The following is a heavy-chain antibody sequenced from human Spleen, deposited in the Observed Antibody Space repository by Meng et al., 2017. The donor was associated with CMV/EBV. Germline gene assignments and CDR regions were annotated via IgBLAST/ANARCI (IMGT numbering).Heavy chain of an antibody. CDR3: ARDLYSWLPRGFDAFDI. CDR2: INPNSGGT. D-gene: IGHD5-12*01. CDR1: GYTFTSYG. Sequence: ASVKVSCKASGYTFTSYGISWVRQAPGQGLEWMGWINPNSGGTNYAQKFQGRVTMTRDTSISTAYMELSRLRSDDTAVYYCARDLYSWLPRGFDAFDIWGQGTMVTVSS. J-gene: IGHJ3*02. V-gene: IGHV1-2*02.